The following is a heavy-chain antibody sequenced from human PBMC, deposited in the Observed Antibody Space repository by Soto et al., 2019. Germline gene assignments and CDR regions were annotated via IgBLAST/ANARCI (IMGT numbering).Heavy chain of an antibody. CDR3: ARAGDIVVVPAAIEDYYYMDV. CDR1: GYTFTSYY. CDR2: INPSGGST. D-gene: IGHD2-2*02. J-gene: IGHJ6*03. V-gene: IGHV1-46*03. Sequence: GASVKVSCKASGYTFTSYYMHWVRQAPGQGLEWMGIINPSGGSTSYAQKFQGRVTMTRDTSTSTVYMELSSLRSEDTAVYYCARAGDIVVVPAAIEDYYYMDVWGKGTTVTVSS.